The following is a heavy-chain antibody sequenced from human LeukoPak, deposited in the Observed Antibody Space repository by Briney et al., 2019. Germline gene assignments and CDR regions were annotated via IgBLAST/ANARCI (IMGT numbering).Heavy chain of an antibody. D-gene: IGHD5-24*01. CDR1: GGSISSGDYY. V-gene: IGHV4-30-4*08. Sequence: ASETLSLTCSVSGGSISSGDYYWSWIRQPPGKGLEWIGYIYYSGSTYYNPSLKSRVTISVDSSKNQFSLKLSSVTAADTAVYYCARGVEMATIGTWGQGTLVTVSS. J-gene: IGHJ4*02. CDR3: ARGVEMATIGT. CDR2: IYYSGST.